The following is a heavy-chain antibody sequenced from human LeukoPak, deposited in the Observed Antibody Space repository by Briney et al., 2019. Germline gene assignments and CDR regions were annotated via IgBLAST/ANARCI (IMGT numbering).Heavy chain of an antibody. Sequence: GGSLRLSCVVSGFTFSSYIMNWVRQAPGKGLERVSSISSGGNSIYYADSLKGRFTISRDNAKNSLYLQMNSLRAEDTAVYYCARSMVRGALDYWGQGTLVTVSS. CDR2: ISSGGNSI. D-gene: IGHD3-10*01. J-gene: IGHJ4*02. CDR3: ARSMVRGALDY. CDR1: GFTFSSYI. V-gene: IGHV3-21*01.